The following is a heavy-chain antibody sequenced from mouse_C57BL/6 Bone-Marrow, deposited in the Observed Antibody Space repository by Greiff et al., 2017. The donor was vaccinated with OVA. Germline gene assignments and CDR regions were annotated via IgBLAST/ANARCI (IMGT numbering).Heavy chain of an antibody. D-gene: IGHD2-4*01. J-gene: IGHJ2*01. CDR1: GYTFTSYW. CDR3: ARGSYDYDVDY. Sequence: VQLQQPGAELVRPGTSVKLSCKASGYTFTSYWMHWVKQRPGQGLEWIGVIDPSDSYTNYNQKFKGKATLTVDTSSSTAYMQLSSLTSEDSAVYYCARGSYDYDVDYWGQGTTLTVSS. V-gene: IGHV1-59*01. CDR2: IDPSDSYT.